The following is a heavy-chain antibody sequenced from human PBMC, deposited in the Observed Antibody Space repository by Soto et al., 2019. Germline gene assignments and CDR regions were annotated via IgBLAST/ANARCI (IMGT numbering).Heavy chain of an antibody. CDR2: IWYDGSNK. J-gene: IGHJ4*02. V-gene: IGHV3-33*01. CDR3: ARGGLVVTADRAGFDY. Sequence: QVQLVESGGGVVQPGRSLRLSCAASGFTFSSYGMHWVRQAPGKGLEWVAVIWYDGSNKYYADSVKGRFTISRDNSKNTLYLQMNSLRAEDTAVYYCARGGLVVTADRAGFDYWGQGTLVTVSS. CDR1: GFTFSSYG. D-gene: IGHD2-21*02.